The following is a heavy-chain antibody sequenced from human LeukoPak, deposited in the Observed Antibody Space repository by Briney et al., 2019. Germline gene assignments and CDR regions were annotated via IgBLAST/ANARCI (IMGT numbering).Heavy chain of an antibody. CDR2: IYSSGST. D-gene: IGHD6-13*01. J-gene: IGHJ4*02. Sequence: SETLSLTCTASGGSISSYYWSWTRQPAGKGLEWIGRIYSSGSTYYNPSLKSRVTMSVDTSKNQFSLKLSSVTAADTAVYYCARDRVAAVGFGCRGQGTLVTVSS. CDR3: ARDRVAAVGFGC. V-gene: IGHV4-4*07. CDR1: GGSISSYY.